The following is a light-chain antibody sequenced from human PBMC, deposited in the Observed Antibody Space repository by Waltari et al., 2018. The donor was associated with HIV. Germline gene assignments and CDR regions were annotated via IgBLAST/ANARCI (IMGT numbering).Light chain of an antibody. J-gene: IGLJ2*01. Sequence: QSVLGQESSASGTAGQRVVISCSGTSANIGKNYVYWYQQFAGATPRLIIYNNGQRPSGVPDRSSGSKSGVSAALVISGLQSGDEATYYCATWDGSLNIGVFGEGTKLTVL. CDR2: NNG. V-gene: IGLV1-47*02. CDR1: SANIGKNY. CDR3: ATWDGSLNIGV.